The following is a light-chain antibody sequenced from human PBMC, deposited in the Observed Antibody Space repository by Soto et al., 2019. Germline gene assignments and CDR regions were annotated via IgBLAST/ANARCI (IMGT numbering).Light chain of an antibody. CDR1: SSDVGAYNY. J-gene: IGLJ1*01. CDR2: EVS. Sequence: QSALTQPASVSGSPGQSITISCTGTSSDVGAYNYVSWYQQHPGKAPKLMIYEVSNRPSGVSNHFSGSKSGNTASLTISGLQAEDEADYYCSSYKSSSTPNYVFGTGTQLTVL. CDR3: SSYKSSSTPNYV. V-gene: IGLV2-14*01.